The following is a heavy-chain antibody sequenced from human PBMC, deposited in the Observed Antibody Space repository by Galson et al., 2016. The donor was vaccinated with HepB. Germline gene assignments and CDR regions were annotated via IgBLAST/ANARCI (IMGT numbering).Heavy chain of an antibody. CDR2: ISGDGRST. Sequence: SLRLSCAASGFTFSSYAMHWVRQAPGKGLEYVSAISGDGRSTYYADSVKGRFSISRDNSKNALYLQMNNLRDEDTAEYFCAKAGSGCAGKARYSDLWGRGTLVTVSS. D-gene: IGHD6-19*01. CDR3: AKAGSGCAGKARYSDL. CDR1: GFTFSSYA. J-gene: IGHJ2*01. V-gene: IGHV3-64*04.